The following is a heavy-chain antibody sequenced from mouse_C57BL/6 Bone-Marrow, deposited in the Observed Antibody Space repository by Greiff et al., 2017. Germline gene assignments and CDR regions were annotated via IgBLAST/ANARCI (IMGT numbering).Heavy chain of an antibody. Sequence: QVQLQQSGAELVKPGASVKLSCKASGYTFNSYWMHWVKQRPGQGLEWIGMIHPNSGSTNYTEKFKRNATLTVDKSSSTAYMQLSSLTSEDSAVYYCAISLAYWGQGTLVTVSA. V-gene: IGHV1-64*01. CDR1: GYTFNSYW. CDR2: IHPNSGST. CDR3: AISLAY. J-gene: IGHJ3*01.